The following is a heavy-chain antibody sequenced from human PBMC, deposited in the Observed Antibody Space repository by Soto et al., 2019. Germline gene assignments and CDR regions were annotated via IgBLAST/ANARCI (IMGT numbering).Heavy chain of an antibody. CDR1: GFTFSSHV. J-gene: IGHJ6*02. CDR2: ISGGGGTT. CDR3: ARGPRAPPPHDYGMDV. Sequence: EVQLLESGGGLVQPGGSLRLSCAASGFTFSSHVMNWVRQAPGKGLEWVAAISGGGGTTFYGDSVAGRFTMSRDNSKNTLFLQMNSLRAEDTAVYYCARGPRAPPPHDYGMDVWGQGTTVTVSS. V-gene: IGHV3-23*01.